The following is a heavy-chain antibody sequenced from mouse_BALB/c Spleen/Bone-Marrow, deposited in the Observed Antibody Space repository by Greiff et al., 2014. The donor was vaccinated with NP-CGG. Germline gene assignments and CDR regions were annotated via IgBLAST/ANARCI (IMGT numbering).Heavy chain of an antibody. CDR3: TRGRTWDFDY. D-gene: IGHD4-1*01. V-gene: IGHV1S81*02. J-gene: IGHJ2*01. Sequence: QVQLQQSGAELVKPGASVKLSCTASGYTFTSYYMYWVKQRPGQGLEWIGEINPSNGGTNFNEKFKSRATLTVDKSSSTAYMQLSSLTAEDSAVYYCTRGRTWDFDYWGQGTTLTVSS. CDR2: INPSNGGT. CDR1: GYTFTSYY.